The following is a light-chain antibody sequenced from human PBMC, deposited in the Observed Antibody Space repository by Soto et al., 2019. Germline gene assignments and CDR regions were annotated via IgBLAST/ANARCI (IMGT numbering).Light chain of an antibody. CDR1: QSVGSD. V-gene: IGKV3-15*01. CDR3: QQYNNWPPYT. J-gene: IGKJ2*01. Sequence: EIVMTQSPATLSVSPGERATLSCRASQSVGSDLAWYQQRPGQPPRLVIFGASTRATGIPARFSGSGSGTEFTLTISSLQSEDLAVYYCQQYNNWPPYTFGQGTKLEMK. CDR2: GAS.